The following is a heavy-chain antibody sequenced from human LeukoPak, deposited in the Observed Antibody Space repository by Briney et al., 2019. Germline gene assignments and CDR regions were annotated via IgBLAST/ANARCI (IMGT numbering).Heavy chain of an antibody. CDR3: ARHVSTHGWLDP. D-gene: IGHD5/OR15-5a*01. Sequence: GKSLKISCKGSGYSFTTYWIGWVRQMPGKGLEWMGIIYPGDSDTRYSPSFQGQVTISADKSISTAYLQWSSLKVSDTAMYYCARHVSTHGWLDPWGQGTLVTVSS. CDR1: GYSFTTYW. J-gene: IGHJ5*02. V-gene: IGHV5-51*01. CDR2: IYPGDSDT.